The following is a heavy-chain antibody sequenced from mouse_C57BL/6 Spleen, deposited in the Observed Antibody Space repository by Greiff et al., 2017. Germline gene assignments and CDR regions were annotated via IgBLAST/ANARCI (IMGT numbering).Heavy chain of an antibody. Sequence: QVQLQQPGAELVMPGASVKLSCKASGYTFTSYWMHWVKQRPGQGLEWIGEIDPSDSYTNYNQKFTGKSTLTVDKSSSTAYMQLSSLTSEDSAVYYCARTGVATKDFGVWGTGTTVAVSS. J-gene: IGHJ1*03. CDR1: GYTFTSYW. V-gene: IGHV1-69*01. CDR2: IDPSDSYT. D-gene: IGHD1-1*02. CDR3: ARTGVATKDFGV.